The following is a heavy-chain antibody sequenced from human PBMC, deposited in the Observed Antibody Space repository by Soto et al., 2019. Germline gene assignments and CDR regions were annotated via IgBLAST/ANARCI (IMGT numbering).Heavy chain of an antibody. CDR1: GGTFSSYA. CDR3: AGGRREDGDYVCCFDS. J-gene: IGHJ4*02. Sequence: QVQLVQSGAQVKKPGSSVKVSCKASGGTFSSYAISWVRQAPGQELEWMGRIITIFGKANYAQKFQGRVTITADETTSRDSKELSCLMYEDTAMYYCAGGRREDGDYVCCFDSWGQGTLVTVSS. D-gene: IGHD4-17*01. CDR2: IITIFGKA. V-gene: IGHV1-69*18.